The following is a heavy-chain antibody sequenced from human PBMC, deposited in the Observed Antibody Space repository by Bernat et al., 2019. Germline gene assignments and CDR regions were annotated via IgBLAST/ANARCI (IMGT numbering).Heavy chain of an antibody. CDR2: IISSSSTI. CDR3: ANPSVYGDYVGAGIDV. CDR1: GFTFSSYS. V-gene: IGHV3-48*01. Sequence: EVQLVESGGGLVQPGGPLRLPCAASGFTFSSYSMNWVRQAPGKGLEWVSYIISSSSTIYYADSVKGRFTISRDNAKNSLYLQMNSLRAEDTAVYYFANPSVYGDYVGAGIDVWGQGTPVTVSS. D-gene: IGHD4-17*01. J-gene: IGHJ6*02.